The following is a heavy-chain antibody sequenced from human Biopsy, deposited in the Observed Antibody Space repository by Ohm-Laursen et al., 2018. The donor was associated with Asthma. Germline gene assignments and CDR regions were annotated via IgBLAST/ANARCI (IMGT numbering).Heavy chain of an antibody. V-gene: IGHV4-39*01. Sequence: GTLSLPCSLSSGSGGYMRSGNYYWGWIRQPPGKGLEWIGSIYYSGTTYYNPSLESRVTVSADTSKNQFSLKLTSVTAADTAAYYCVRGSSSWHHGPFHYYYGLDVWGQGTTATVSS. CDR2: IYYSGTT. CDR1: SGSGGYMRSGNYY. J-gene: IGHJ6*02. D-gene: IGHD6-13*01. CDR3: VRGSSSWHHGPFHYYYGLDV.